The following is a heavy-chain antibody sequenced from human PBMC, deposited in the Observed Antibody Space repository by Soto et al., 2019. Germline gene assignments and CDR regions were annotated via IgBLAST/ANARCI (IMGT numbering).Heavy chain of an antibody. V-gene: IGHV6-1*01. D-gene: IGHD1-7*01. Sequence: PTLALTCTMSVDSVSSNSSAGNWIRQSPSRGLEWLGRTYYRSKWYNDYAVSVKSRITINPDTSKNQFSLQLNSVTPEDTAVYYCARSYNWNYNWDYWGQGTLVTSPQ. CDR2: TYYRSKWYN. CDR3: ARSYNWNYNWDY. CDR1: VDSVSSNSSA. J-gene: IGHJ4*02.